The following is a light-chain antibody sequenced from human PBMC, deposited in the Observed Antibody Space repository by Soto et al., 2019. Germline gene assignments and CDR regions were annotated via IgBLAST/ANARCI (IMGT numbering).Light chain of an antibody. CDR1: QSLLHSNGYNY. CDR3: MQALQTLLT. CDR2: LGS. J-gene: IGKJ4*01. V-gene: IGKV2-28*01. Sequence: DIVMTQSPLSLPDTPGEPASISCRSSQSLLHSNGYNYLDWYLQKPGQSPQLLIYLGSNRASGVPDRFSGSGSGTDFTLKISRVEAEDVGVYYCMQALQTLLTFGGGTKVEIK.